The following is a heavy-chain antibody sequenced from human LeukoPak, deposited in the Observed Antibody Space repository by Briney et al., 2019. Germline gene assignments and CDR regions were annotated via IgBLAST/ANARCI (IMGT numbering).Heavy chain of an antibody. CDR2: MDPSGNS. Sequence: PSETLSLTCTVSGGSIRSYCWGWIRQPAGKGLEWIGRMDPSGNSNYKPSLKSRVTMSADTSKNQFSLNLSSVTAADTAVYYCARDSSGYYFFDWYFDLWGRGTLVTVSS. J-gene: IGHJ2*01. V-gene: IGHV4-4*07. D-gene: IGHD3-22*01. CDR1: GGSIRSYC. CDR3: ARDSSGYYFFDWYFDL.